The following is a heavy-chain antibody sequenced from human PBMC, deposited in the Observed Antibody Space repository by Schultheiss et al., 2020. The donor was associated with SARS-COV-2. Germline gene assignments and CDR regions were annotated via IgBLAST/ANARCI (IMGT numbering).Heavy chain of an antibody. CDR3: ARVQGLRYFDWFDY. J-gene: IGHJ4*02. CDR1: VGSISSYY. CDR2: IYYSGST. Sequence: SETLSLTCTVSVGSISSYYWSWIRQPPGKGLEWIGYIYYSGSTNYNPSLKSRVTISVDTSKNQFSLKLSSVTAADTAVYYCARVQGLRYFDWFDYWGQGTLVTVSS. V-gene: IGHV4-59*01. D-gene: IGHD3-9*01.